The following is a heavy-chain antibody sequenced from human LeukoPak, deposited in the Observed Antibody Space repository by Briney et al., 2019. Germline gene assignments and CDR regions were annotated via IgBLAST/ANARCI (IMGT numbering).Heavy chain of an antibody. CDR2: IIPILGIA. CDR3: ARDGAGGSPSFSRVY. CDR1: GGTFSSYA. D-gene: IGHD2-15*01. J-gene: IGHJ4*02. V-gene: IGHV1-69*04. Sequence: SVKVSCKASGGTFSSYAISWVRQAPGQGLEWMGRIIPILGIANYAQKFQGRVTITADKSTSTAYMELSSLRSEDTAVYYCARDGAGGSPSFSRVYWGQGTLVTVSS.